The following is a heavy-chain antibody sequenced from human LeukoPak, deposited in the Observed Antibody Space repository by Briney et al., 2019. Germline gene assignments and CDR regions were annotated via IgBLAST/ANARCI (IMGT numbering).Heavy chain of an antibody. CDR2: INPSGGST. V-gene: IGHV1-46*01. J-gene: IGHJ4*02. D-gene: IGHD2-15*01. CDR1: GYTFTSYD. CDR3: ARGCSGGSCYF. Sequence: ASVKVSCKASGYTFTSYDINWVRQAPGQGLEWMGIINPSGGSTSYAQKFQGRVTMTRDTSTSTVYMELSSLRSEDTAVYYCARGCSGGSCYFWGQGTLVTVSS.